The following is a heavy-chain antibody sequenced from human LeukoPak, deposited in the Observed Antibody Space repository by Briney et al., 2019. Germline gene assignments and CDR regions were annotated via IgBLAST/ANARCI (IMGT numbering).Heavy chain of an antibody. D-gene: IGHD5-18*01. V-gene: IGHV3-21*01. CDR1: GFTFSSYS. CDR3: ARYSYGYPYFDY. J-gene: IGHJ4*02. Sequence: GGSLRLSCAASGFTFSSYSMNWVRQAPGKGLEWVSSISSSSSYIYYADSVKGRFTISRDNAKNSLYLQMNSLGAEDTAVYYCARYSYGYPYFDYWGQGTLVTVSS. CDR2: ISSSSSYI.